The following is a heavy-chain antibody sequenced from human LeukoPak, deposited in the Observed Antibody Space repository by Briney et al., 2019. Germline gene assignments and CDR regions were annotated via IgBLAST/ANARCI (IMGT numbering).Heavy chain of an antibody. D-gene: IGHD6-19*01. CDR3: TTDSSGWYVRDY. Sequence: PGGSLRLSCAASGFTFSNAWISWVRQAPGKGLEWVGRIKSKTDGGTTDYAAPVKGRFTVSRDDSKNTLYLQMNSLKTEDTAVYYCTTDSSGWYVRDYWGQGTLVTVSS. CDR2: IKSKTDGGTT. J-gene: IGHJ4*02. V-gene: IGHV3-15*01. CDR1: GFTFSNAW.